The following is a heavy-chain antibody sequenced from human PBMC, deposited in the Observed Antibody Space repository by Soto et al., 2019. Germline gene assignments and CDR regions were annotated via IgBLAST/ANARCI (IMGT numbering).Heavy chain of an antibody. CDR2: ISYDGSNK. J-gene: IGHJ3*02. Sequence: QVQLVESGGGVVQPGRSLRLSCAASGFTFSSYGMHWVHQAPGKGLEWVAVISYDGSNKYYADSVKGRFTISRDNSKNTLYLQMNSLRAEDTAVYYCAKLLSYVDTAMVNDAFDIWGQGTMVTVSS. V-gene: IGHV3-30*18. CDR3: AKLLSYVDTAMVNDAFDI. CDR1: GFTFSSYG. D-gene: IGHD5-18*01.